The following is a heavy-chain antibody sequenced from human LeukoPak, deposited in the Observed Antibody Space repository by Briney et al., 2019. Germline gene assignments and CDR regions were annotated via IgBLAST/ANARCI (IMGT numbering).Heavy chain of an antibody. CDR2: IYSGGNT. D-gene: IGHD3-3*01. V-gene: IGHV3-66*01. CDR3: ARPWTIFGERYFDL. CDR1: GLTVSSNY. J-gene: IGHJ2*01. Sequence: WGSLRLSCAASGLTVSSNYMSWVRQAPGKGLEWVSVIYSGGNTYYADSVKGRFTISRDNSKNTLYLHMNSLRAEDTAVYYCARPWTIFGERYFDLWGRGTLVTVSS.